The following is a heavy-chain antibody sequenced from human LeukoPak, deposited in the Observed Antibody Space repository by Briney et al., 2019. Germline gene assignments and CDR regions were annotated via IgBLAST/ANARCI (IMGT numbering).Heavy chain of an antibody. V-gene: IGHV3-66*01. Sequence: PGGSLRLSCAASGFTVSSNYMSWVRQAPGKGLEWVSVIYSGGSTYYADSVKGRFTISRDNSKNTLYLQMNSLRAEDTAVYYCARNEGDYSFDYWGQGTLVTVSS. CDR1: GFTVSSNY. CDR3: ARNEGDYSFDY. D-gene: IGHD4-11*01. J-gene: IGHJ4*02. CDR2: IYSGGST.